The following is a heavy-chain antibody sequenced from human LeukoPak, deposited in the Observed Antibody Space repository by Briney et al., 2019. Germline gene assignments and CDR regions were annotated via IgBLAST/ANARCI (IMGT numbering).Heavy chain of an antibody. J-gene: IGHJ4*02. V-gene: IGHV1-2*04. CDR3: ARRPREVLYEYYLDY. CDR2: INPNSGGT. Sequence: GASVKVSCKASGYTFTGYYIHWVRQAPGQGLEWMGWINPNSGGTNYAQKFQGWVTMTRDTSISTAYMELSRLRSDDTAVYYCARRPREVLYEYYLDYWGQGTLVTVSS. D-gene: IGHD2-2*02. CDR1: GYTFTGYY.